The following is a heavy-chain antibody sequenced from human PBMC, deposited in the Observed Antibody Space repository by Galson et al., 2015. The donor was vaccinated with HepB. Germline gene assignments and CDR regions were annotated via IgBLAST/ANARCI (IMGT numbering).Heavy chain of an antibody. CDR2: ISVSGDFT. D-gene: IGHD3-3*01. J-gene: IGHJ4*02. Sequence: SLRLSCAASGFPFSRYSMAWVRQAPGQGLQWVPGISVSGDFTYHGDSVKARFTTSRDNSKNTVFLQMNSLRADDTAVYFCANPGPKQDSWSAYYEGPRFDYWGQGALVIVSS. CDR1: GFPFSRYS. V-gene: IGHV3-23*01. CDR3: ANPGPKQDSWSAYYEGPRFDY.